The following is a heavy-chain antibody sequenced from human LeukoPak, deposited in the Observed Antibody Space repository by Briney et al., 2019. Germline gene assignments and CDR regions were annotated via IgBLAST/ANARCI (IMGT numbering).Heavy chain of an antibody. V-gene: IGHV3-21*01. CDR2: ISSSSSYI. CDR1: GFTFSSYS. Sequence: GGSLRLSCAASGFTFSSYSMNWVRQAPGKGLEWVSSISSSSSYIYYADSVKGRFTISRDNAKNSLYLQMNSLRAEDTAVYYCASSRGTAAGTGLDYWGQGTLVTVSS. D-gene: IGHD6-13*01. J-gene: IGHJ4*02. CDR3: ASSRGTAAGTGLDY.